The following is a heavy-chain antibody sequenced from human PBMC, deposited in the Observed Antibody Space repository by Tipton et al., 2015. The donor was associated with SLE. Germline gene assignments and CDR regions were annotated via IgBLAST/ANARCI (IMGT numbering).Heavy chain of an antibody. CDR2: IKQDGSEK. V-gene: IGHV3-7*01. CDR1: GFTFSTYW. CDR3: ARGGSRHFSD. D-gene: IGHD3-9*01. J-gene: IGHJ4*02. Sequence: LRLSCAASGFTFSTYWMSWVRQAPGKGLECVANIKQDGSEKYYVDSVKGRFAISRDNAKNSLDLQMNGLRAEDTAVYYCARGGSRHFSDWGQGTLVTVSS.